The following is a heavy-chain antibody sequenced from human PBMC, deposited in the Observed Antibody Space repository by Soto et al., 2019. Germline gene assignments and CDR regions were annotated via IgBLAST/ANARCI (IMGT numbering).Heavy chain of an antibody. D-gene: IGHD2-2*02. V-gene: IGHV1-8*01. Sequence: QVQLVQSGAEVKKPGASVKVSCKASGYTFSNYDINWVRQATGQGLEWMGWMSPNSGRTGYAQKFQGRVTTTRNTASSTAYMELSSLRSEDTAVYYCARGKRYTNDYWGQGTLVTVSS. CDR3: ARGKRYTNDY. CDR1: GYTFSNYD. CDR2: MSPNSGRT. J-gene: IGHJ4*02.